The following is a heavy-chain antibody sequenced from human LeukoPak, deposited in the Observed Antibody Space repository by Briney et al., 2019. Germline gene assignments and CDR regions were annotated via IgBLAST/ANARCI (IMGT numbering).Heavy chain of an antibody. V-gene: IGHV4-59*01. J-gene: IGHJ4*02. CDR1: GVSISSDY. D-gene: IGHD3-22*01. CDR2: IYYSGST. CDR3: ARSSGYYYVGYFNY. Sequence: SETLSLPCTVTGVSISSDYWSWIRPPPGKGLAWIGYIYYSGSTNYNPSLKSRVTISVDTSKNHFSLRLSSVTAADTAVYYCARSSGYYYVGYFNYWGQGTLVTVSS.